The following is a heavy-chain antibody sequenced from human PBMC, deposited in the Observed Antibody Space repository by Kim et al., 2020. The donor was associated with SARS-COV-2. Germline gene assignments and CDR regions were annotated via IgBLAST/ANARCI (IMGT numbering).Heavy chain of an antibody. D-gene: IGHD3-10*01. V-gene: IGHV3-23*01. Sequence: GGSLRLSCAASGFTFSSYAMSWVRQAPGKGLEWVSAISGSGGSTYYADSVKGRFTISRDNSKNTLYLQMNSLRAEDTAVYYCAKDLWFGELLYCSDYWGQGTLVTVSS. CDR3: AKDLWFGELLYCSDY. J-gene: IGHJ4*02. CDR1: GFTFSSYA. CDR2: ISGSGGST.